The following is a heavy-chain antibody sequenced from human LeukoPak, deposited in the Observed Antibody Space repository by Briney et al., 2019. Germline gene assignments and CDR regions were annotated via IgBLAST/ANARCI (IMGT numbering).Heavy chain of an antibody. Sequence: SETLSPTCAVYGGSFSGYYWSWIRQPPGKGLEWIGEINHSGSTNYNPSLKSRVTISVDTSKNQFSLKLSSVTAADTAVYYCASVVGATVNWFDPWGQGTLVTVSS. CDR3: ASVVGATVNWFDP. CDR2: INHSGST. J-gene: IGHJ5*02. D-gene: IGHD1-26*01. V-gene: IGHV4-34*01. CDR1: GGSFSGYY.